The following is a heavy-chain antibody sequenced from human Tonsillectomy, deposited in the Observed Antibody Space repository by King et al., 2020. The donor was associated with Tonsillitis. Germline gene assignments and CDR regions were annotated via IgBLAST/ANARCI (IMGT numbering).Heavy chain of an antibody. Sequence: VQLVESGGGVVQPGRSLRLSCAASVFTFSSYGMHWVRQAPGKGLEWVAVISYDGSNKYYADSVKGRFTISRDNSKNTLYLQMNSLRAEDTAVYYCAKNGGGWYVGFDYWGQGTLVTVSS. D-gene: IGHD6-19*01. CDR2: ISYDGSNK. J-gene: IGHJ4*02. CDR1: VFTFSSYG. CDR3: AKNGGGWYVGFDY. V-gene: IGHV3-30*18.